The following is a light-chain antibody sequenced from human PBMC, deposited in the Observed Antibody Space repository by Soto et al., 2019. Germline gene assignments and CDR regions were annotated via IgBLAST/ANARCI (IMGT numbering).Light chain of an antibody. CDR3: LQDINYPWT. J-gene: IGKJ1*01. CDR2: DAS. V-gene: IGKV1-5*01. Sequence: IPVTQSASTLFASVGERVTLTCRASQSVSNWLAWYQQKPGKAPKLLIYDASTLQGGVPSRFRGSGSGTECTLTVTRLQPEDFKTYYCLQDINYPWTFGQGTKVEIK. CDR1: QSVSNW.